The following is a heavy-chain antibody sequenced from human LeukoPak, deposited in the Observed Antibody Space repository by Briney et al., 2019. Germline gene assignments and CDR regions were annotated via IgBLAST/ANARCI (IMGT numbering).Heavy chain of an antibody. J-gene: IGHJ4*02. V-gene: IGHV2-5*02. CDR1: GFSLSTSGVG. CDR3: ARTLWFGEKVYYFDY. D-gene: IGHD3-10*01. Sequence: SGPTLAKPTQTLTLTCTFSGFSLSTSGVGVGWIRQPPGKALEWLALIYWDDDKRYSPSLKSRLTITKDTSKNQVVLTMTNMDPVDTATYYCARTLWFGEKVYYFDYWGQGTLVTVSS. CDR2: IYWDDDK.